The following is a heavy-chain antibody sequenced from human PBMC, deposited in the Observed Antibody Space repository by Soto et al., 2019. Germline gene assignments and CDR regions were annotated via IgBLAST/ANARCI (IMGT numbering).Heavy chain of an antibody. CDR3: ARDAVVVVAATQAFDI. Sequence: ASVKVSCKASGFTFTSSAVQWVRQARGQRLEWIGWIVVGSGNTNYAQKFQERVTITRDMSTSTAYMELSSLRSDDTAVYYCARDAVVVVAATQAFDIWGQGTMVTVSS. D-gene: IGHD2-15*01. CDR1: GFTFTSSA. V-gene: IGHV1-58*01. CDR2: IVVGSGNT. J-gene: IGHJ3*02.